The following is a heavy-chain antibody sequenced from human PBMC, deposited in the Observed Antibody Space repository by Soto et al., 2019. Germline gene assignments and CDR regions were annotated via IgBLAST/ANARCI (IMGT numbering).Heavy chain of an antibody. CDR3: VREESGTTNYYYYYYGMDV. Sequence: GSLRLSCAASGFTFSSYGMHWVRQAPGKGLEWVAVIWYDGSNKYYADSVKGRFTISRDNSKNTLYLQMNSLRAEDTAVYYCVREESGTTNYYYYYYGMDVWGQGTTVTVSS. D-gene: IGHD3-10*01. CDR1: GFTFSSYG. J-gene: IGHJ6*02. CDR2: IWYDGSNK. V-gene: IGHV3-33*01.